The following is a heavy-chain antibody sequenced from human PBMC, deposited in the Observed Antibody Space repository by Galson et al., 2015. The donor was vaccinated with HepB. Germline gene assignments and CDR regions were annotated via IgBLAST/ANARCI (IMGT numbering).Heavy chain of an antibody. V-gene: IGHV1-18*04. D-gene: IGHD3-16*01. J-gene: IGHJ4*02. CDR3: ARLGGSYGFDY. CDR1: GYTFTSYG. CDR2: ISAYNGNT. Sequence: SVKVSCKASGYTFTSYGISWVRQAPGQGLEWMGWISAYNGNTNYAQKLQGRVTISVDTSKNQFSLKLSSVTAADTAVYYCARLGGSYGFDYWGQGTLVTVSS.